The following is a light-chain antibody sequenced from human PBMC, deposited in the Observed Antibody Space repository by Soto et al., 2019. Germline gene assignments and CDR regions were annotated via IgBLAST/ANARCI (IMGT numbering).Light chain of an antibody. Sequence: DIHMTQSPSTLSASVGDRGSITCRASQSTGDWLAWYQQKPGKAPTLLIYKASNLESGVPSRFSGRGSGTEFTLTISSLRPDDFATYSCQQYNILSPFGPGTRLEIK. J-gene: IGKJ5*01. V-gene: IGKV1-5*03. CDR1: QSTGDW. CDR3: QQYNILSP. CDR2: KAS.